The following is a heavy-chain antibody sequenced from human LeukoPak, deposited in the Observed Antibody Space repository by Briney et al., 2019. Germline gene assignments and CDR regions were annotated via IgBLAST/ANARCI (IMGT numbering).Heavy chain of an antibody. CDR3: AGATSREAFDI. Sequence: LETLSLTCTVSGGSISDYYWSWIRQPPGKGLEWIGYVYYSGSTNYTPSLKSRVTISINTSKNQFSLRLSSVTAADTAVYYCAGATSREAFDIWGQGTMVTVSS. D-gene: IGHD2-2*01. V-gene: IGHV4-59*01. J-gene: IGHJ3*02. CDR1: GGSISDYY. CDR2: VYYSGST.